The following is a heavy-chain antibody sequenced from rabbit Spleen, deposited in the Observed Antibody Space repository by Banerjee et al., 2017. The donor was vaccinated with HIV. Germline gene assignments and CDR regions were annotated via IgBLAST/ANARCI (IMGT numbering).Heavy chain of an antibody. J-gene: IGHJ4*01. D-gene: IGHD4-1*01. Sequence: QSLEESGGDLVKPGASLTLTCTASGVSFSSSSYICWVRQAPGKGLEWIGCIYTASRANTYYASWAKGRFTISKTSSTTVTLQMTSLTAADTATYFCARDLAGVIGWNFNLWGQGTLVTVS. CDR1: GVSFSSSSY. CDR2: IYTASRANT. CDR3: ARDLAGVIGWNFNL. V-gene: IGHV1S40*01.